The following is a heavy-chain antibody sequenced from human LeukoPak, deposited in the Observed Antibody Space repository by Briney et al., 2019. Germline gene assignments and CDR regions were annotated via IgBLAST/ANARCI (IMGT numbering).Heavy chain of an antibody. V-gene: IGHV3-21*01. CDR2: ISSSSSYI. D-gene: IGHD3-10*01. J-gene: IGHJ4*02. Sequence: GGSLRLSCAASGFTFISYSINWVRQAPGKGRKGVSSISSSSSYIYYADSVKGRFTISRDNAKNSLYLQMNSLRAEDTAVYYCARDHLGGTPIDYWGQGTLVTVSS. CDR1: GFTFISYS. CDR3: ARDHLGGTPIDY.